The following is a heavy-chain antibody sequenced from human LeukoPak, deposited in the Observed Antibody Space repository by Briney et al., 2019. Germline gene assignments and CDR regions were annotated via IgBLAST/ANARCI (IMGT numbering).Heavy chain of an antibody. J-gene: IGHJ5*02. CDR1: GFTFSTSW. CDR2: INQDGSET. D-gene: IGHD2-21*02. CDR3: ARWAGRCGGDCQSEDP. V-gene: IGHV3-7*01. Sequence: GGSLRLSCVGSGFTFSTSWMHWVRQAPGKGPEYVAYINQDGSETNYVDSVKGRFTISRDNTRNSLFLQMYSLRDEDTAIYYCARWAGRCGGDCQSEDPWGLGTLVIVSS.